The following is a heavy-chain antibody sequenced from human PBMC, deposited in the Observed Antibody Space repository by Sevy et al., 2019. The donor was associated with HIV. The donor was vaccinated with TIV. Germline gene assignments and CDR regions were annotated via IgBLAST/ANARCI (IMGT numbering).Heavy chain of an antibody. CDR3: ARDFTIFGVVSGIDY. V-gene: IGHV3-21*04. Sequence: GGSLRLSCAASGFTFRTYSMNWVRQAPGKGLEGLSSISDDSRYIYYSDSVKGRFTISRANAKNLLYLQMNNLRVEDTAIYYCARDFTIFGVVSGIDYWGQGNLVTVSS. D-gene: IGHD3-3*01. J-gene: IGHJ4*02. CDR2: ISDDSRYI. CDR1: GFTFRTYS.